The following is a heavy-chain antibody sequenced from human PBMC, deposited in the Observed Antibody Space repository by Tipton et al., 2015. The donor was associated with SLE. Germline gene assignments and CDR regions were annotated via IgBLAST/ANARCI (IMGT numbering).Heavy chain of an antibody. J-gene: IGHJ4*02. Sequence: TLSLTCAVYGGSFSGYYWSWIRQPPGKGLEWIGYIYYSGSSNYNPSLKSRVTISVDTSKNQFSLKLSSVTAADTAVYYCARGLDNTIFGVATPGYWGQGTLVTVSS. V-gene: IGHV4-59*12. CDR2: IYYSGSS. CDR1: GGSFSGYY. D-gene: IGHD3-3*01. CDR3: ARGLDNTIFGVATPGY.